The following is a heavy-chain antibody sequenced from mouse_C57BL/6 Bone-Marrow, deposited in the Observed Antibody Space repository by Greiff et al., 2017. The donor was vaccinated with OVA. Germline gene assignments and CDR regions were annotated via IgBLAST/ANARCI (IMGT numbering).Heavy chain of an antibody. J-gene: IGHJ4*01. CDR3: AREGKFVTTVVGAMDY. Sequence: EVMLVESGGGLVQPGGSLKLSCAASGFTFSDYYMYWVRQTPEKRLEWVAYISNGGGSTYYPDTVEGRFTISRDNAKNTLYLQMSRLKSEDTAMYYCAREGKFVTTVVGAMDYWGQGTSVTVSS. D-gene: IGHD1-1*01. V-gene: IGHV5-12*01. CDR1: GFTFSDYY. CDR2: ISNGGGST.